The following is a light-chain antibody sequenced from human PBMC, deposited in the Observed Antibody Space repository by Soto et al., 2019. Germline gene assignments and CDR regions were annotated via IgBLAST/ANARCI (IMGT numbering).Light chain of an antibody. Sequence: DIPMTQSPSTLSASVGDRVTITCRAGRSISSWLAWYQHKPGKAPKLLIYKASSIEGGVPSRFSGSGSGTAVTLTISSLQPDDFAPYYCHQYNSYPYTFGQGTKLEIK. V-gene: IGKV1-5*03. CDR1: RSISSW. J-gene: IGKJ2*01. CDR2: KAS. CDR3: HQYNSYPYT.